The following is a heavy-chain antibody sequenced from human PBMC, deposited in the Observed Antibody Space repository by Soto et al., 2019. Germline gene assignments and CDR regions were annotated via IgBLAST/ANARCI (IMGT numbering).Heavy chain of an antibody. V-gene: IGHV3-30-3*01. Sequence: QVQLVESGGGVVQPGRSLRLSCAASGFTFSSYAMHWVRQAPGKGLEWVAVISYDGSNKYYADSVKGRFTISRDNSKNTPYLQLNSLRAEDTAVYYCARDLGEQFDYWGQGTLVTVSS. D-gene: IGHD3-16*01. J-gene: IGHJ4*02. CDR1: GFTFSSYA. CDR2: ISYDGSNK. CDR3: ARDLGEQFDY.